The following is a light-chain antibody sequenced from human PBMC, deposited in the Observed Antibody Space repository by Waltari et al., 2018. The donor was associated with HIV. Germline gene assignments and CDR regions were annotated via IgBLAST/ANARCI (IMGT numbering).Light chain of an antibody. CDR3: QSYASSLGGSV. CDR1: NSNIGAAYD. J-gene: IGLJ2*01. CDR2: GNN. Sequence: QSVLTQPPSLSGAPGQRVTISCTGGNSNIGAAYDVHWFQQLPGTAPKLVNYGNNSRPAGVPDRFSGSKYGTSASLAISALQAEDEADYYCQSYASSLGGSVFGGGTKLTVL. V-gene: IGLV1-40*01.